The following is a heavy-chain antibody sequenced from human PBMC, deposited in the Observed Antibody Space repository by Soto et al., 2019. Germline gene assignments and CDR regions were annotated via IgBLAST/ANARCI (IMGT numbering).Heavy chain of an antibody. V-gene: IGHV3-20*01. CDR3: ARVLSSSFLSWFDP. Sequence: GGSLRLSCAASGFTFDDYGMSWVRQAPGKGLEWVSGINWNGGSTGYADSVKGRFTISRDNAKNSLYLQMNSLRAEDTALYHCARVLSSSFLSWFDPWGQGTLVTVSS. J-gene: IGHJ5*02. CDR2: INWNGGST. D-gene: IGHD6-6*01. CDR1: GFTFDDYG.